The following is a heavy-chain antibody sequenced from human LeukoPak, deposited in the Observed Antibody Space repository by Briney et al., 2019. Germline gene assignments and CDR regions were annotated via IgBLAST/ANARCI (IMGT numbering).Heavy chain of an antibody. Sequence: GGSLRLSCAASGFTFSSYAMSWVRQAPGKGLEWVSAISGSGGSTYYADSVKDRFTISRDNSKNTLYLQMNSLRAEDTAVYYCAKESQKRGYCSSTSCPKVGQFDYWGQGTLVTVSS. D-gene: IGHD2-2*01. CDR2: ISGSGGST. V-gene: IGHV3-23*01. CDR3: AKESQKRGYCSSTSCPKVGQFDY. CDR1: GFTFSSYA. J-gene: IGHJ4*02.